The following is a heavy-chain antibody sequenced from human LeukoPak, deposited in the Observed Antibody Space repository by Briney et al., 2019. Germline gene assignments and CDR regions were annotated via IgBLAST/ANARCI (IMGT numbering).Heavy chain of an antibody. Sequence: GGSLRLSCAASGFTFSSYAMSWVRQAPGKGLEWVPCITGSGGGTYYADSVNGRFTISRDKSKNTLYLKMNSLRAEDTALYYCAKGSSDSCYSFLDYWGQGTLVTVAS. CDR1: GFTFSSYA. D-gene: IGHD2-15*01. CDR2: ITGSGGGT. CDR3: AKGSSDSCYSFLDY. J-gene: IGHJ4*02. V-gene: IGHV3-23*01.